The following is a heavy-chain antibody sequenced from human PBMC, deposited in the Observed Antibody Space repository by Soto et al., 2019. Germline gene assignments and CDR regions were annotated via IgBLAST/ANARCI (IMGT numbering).Heavy chain of an antibody. CDR2: FYNTGFI. CDR1: GISVSVDS. CDR3: ARHDWLDH. Sequence: EVQLVESGGGMIQPGGSLRLSCAASGISVSVDSMIWVRKAPGKGLEWVSRFYNTGFIHYADSVKGRFTISRDNSQNTLYLHRNSLRAGDSAVDSCARHDWLDHWGQGPRVTVSS. J-gene: IGHJ5*02. V-gene: IGHV3-53*01.